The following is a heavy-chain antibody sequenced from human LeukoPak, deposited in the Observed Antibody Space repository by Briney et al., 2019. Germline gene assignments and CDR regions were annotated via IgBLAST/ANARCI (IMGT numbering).Heavy chain of an antibody. CDR3: ARESLAVTTYHFDY. CDR2: ISRSGSNI. J-gene: IGHJ4*02. CDR1: GFTFSSYE. Sequence: GGSLRLFCAASGFTFSSYEMNWVRQAPGKGLEWVSYISRSGSNIYYADSVKGRFTISRDNAENSLYLQMNSLRAEDTAVYYCARESLAVTTYHFDYWGQGTLVTVSS. D-gene: IGHD4-17*01. V-gene: IGHV3-48*03.